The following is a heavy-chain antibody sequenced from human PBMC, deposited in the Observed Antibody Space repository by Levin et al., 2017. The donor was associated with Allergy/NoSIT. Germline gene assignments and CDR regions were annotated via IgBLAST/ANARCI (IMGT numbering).Heavy chain of an antibody. CDR3: ARIIRGDIPAFDV. D-gene: IGHD3-10*01. CDR2: IDWDDDK. Sequence: SGPTLVKPTQTLTLTCTVSGFSISTSGMSVAWIRQPPGKALEWLALIDWDDDKYYNTSLKTRLTISRDTSKNQVCLTMANMDPEDTATYYCARIIRGDIPAFDVWGQGTMVTVSS. CDR1: GFSISTSGMS. J-gene: IGHJ3*01. V-gene: IGHV2-70*01.